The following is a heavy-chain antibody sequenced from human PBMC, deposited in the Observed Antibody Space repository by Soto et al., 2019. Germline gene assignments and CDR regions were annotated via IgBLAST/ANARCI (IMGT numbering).Heavy chain of an antibody. D-gene: IGHD1-7*01. Sequence: QVQLVQSGAEVKKPGSSVNVSCKDSGRTFSSYAISWVRQAPGQGLEWMGGIIPIFGTANYAQKFQGRVTITADESTSTAYMELSSLRSKDTAVYYCARGYNWNYLVFDYWGQGTLVTVSS. CDR2: IIPIFGTA. V-gene: IGHV1-69*01. CDR3: ARGYNWNYLVFDY. CDR1: GRTFSSYA. J-gene: IGHJ4*02.